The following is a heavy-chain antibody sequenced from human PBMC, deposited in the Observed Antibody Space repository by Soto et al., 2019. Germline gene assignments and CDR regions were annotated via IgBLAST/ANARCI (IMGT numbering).Heavy chain of an antibody. CDR1: GFTFSSYA. J-gene: IGHJ6*02. CDR2: ISYDGSNK. V-gene: IGHV3-30-3*01. Sequence: PGGSLRLSCAASGFTFSSYAMHWVRQAPGKGLEWVAVISYDGSNKYYADSVKGRFTISRDNSKNTLYLQMNSLGAEDTAVYYCAREFHGSGYDTYYPTYYYGMDVWGQGTTVTVSS. D-gene: IGHD5-12*01. CDR3: AREFHGSGYDTYYPTYYYGMDV.